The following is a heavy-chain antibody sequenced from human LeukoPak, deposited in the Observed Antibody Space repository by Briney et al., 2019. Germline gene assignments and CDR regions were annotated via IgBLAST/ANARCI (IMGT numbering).Heavy chain of an antibody. V-gene: IGHV3-43*02. CDR3: AKAVGLLWFGELEY. D-gene: IGHD3-10*01. CDR2: ISGDGGST. Sequence: GGSLRLSCXASGFTFDDYAMHWVRPAPGKGLEWVSLISGDGGSTYDADSVKGRFTISRDNRNNSLYLQMNSLRTEDTALYYCAKAVGLLWFGELEYWGQGTLVTVSS. CDR1: GFTFDDYA. J-gene: IGHJ4*02.